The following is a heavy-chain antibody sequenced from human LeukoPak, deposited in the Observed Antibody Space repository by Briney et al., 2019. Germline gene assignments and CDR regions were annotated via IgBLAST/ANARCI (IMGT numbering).Heavy chain of an antibody. Sequence: SETLSLTCTVSGGSISSGGYYWSWIRQHPGKGLEWIGYIYYSGSTYYNPSLKSRVTISVDTSKNQFSLKLSSVTAADTAVYYCAREIAAAKNWFDPWGQGTLVTVSS. CDR1: GGSISSGGYY. CDR3: AREIAAAKNWFDP. D-gene: IGHD6-13*01. CDR2: IYYSGST. V-gene: IGHV4-31*03. J-gene: IGHJ5*02.